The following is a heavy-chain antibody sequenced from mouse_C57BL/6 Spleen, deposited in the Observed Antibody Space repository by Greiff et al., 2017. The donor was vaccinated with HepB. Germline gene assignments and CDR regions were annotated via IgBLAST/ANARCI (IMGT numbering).Heavy chain of an antibody. Sequence: QVQLQQSGPGLVQPSQSLSITCTVSGFSLTSYGVHWVRQSPGKGLEWLGVIWRGGSTDYNAAFMSRLSITKDNSKSQVFFKMNSLQADDTAIYYCAPSYDYDGGYAMDYWGQGTSVTVSS. V-gene: IGHV2-5*01. CDR1: GFSLTSYG. CDR3: APSYDYDGGYAMDY. J-gene: IGHJ4*01. CDR2: IWRGGST. D-gene: IGHD2-4*01.